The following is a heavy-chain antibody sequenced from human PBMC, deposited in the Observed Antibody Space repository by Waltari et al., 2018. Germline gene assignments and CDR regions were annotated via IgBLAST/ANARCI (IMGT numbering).Heavy chain of an antibody. CDR1: GFTFSLYA. V-gene: IGHV3-23*03. CDR2: IYDDGTT. D-gene: IGHD4-4*01. Sequence: EVQLLESGGALVQPGGSLRLSCATSGFTFSLYAMPCGSQAPGKGLEWVSVIYDDGTTYSADSVKGRFTVSRDYSKSTFYLQMNSLRAEDTAVYYCAKQAITTVPNGDYFYYMDVWGKGTTVIVSS. CDR3: AKQAITTVPNGDYFYYMDV. J-gene: IGHJ6*03.